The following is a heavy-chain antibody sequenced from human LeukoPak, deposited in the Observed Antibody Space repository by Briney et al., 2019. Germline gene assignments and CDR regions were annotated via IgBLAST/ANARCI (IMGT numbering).Heavy chain of an antibody. J-gene: IGHJ4*02. CDR2: INPSGGST. CDR3: ARGGSSSSPFFDY. V-gene: IGHV1-46*01. D-gene: IGHD6-13*01. CDR1: GYTFTNYF. Sequence: GASVKISCKASGYTFTNYFMHWVRQAPGQGRVWMGIINPSGGSTSYAQKFQGRVTMTRDTSTSTVYMELSSLRSEDTAVYYCARGGSSSSPFFDYWGQGTLVTVSS.